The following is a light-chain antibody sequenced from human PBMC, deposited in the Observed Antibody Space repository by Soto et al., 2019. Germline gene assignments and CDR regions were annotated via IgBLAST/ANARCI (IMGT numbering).Light chain of an antibody. CDR2: DAS. CDR3: QQRSNWLFT. Sequence: EILLTQSPATLSLSPGERATLSCRASQSVSSYLAWYQQKPGQAPRLLIYDASNRATGIPARFSGSWSGTDFTLNISSLEPEDFAVYYCQQRSNWLFTFGPGTKVDIK. CDR1: QSVSSY. V-gene: IGKV3-11*01. J-gene: IGKJ3*01.